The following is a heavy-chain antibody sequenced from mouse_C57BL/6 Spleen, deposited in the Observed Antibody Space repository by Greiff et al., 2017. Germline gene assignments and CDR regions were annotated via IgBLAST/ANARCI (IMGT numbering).Heavy chain of an antibody. Sequence: VQLQQSGPELVKPGASVKISCKASGYSFTGYYMNWVKQSPEKSLEWIGEINPSTGGTTYNQKFKAKATLTVDKSSSTAYMQLKSLTSEDSAVYYCARFYYGPGAMDYWGQGTSVTVSS. J-gene: IGHJ4*01. CDR1: GYSFTGYY. D-gene: IGHD1-1*01. CDR3: ARFYYGPGAMDY. V-gene: IGHV1-42*01. CDR2: INPSTGGT.